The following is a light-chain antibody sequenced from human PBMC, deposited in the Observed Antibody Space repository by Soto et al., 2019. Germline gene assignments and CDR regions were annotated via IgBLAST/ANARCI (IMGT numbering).Light chain of an antibody. Sequence: EIVLTQSPGTLSLSPGERATLSCRASQSVTNNFLAWYQQKPGQAPRLLIYDTSIRATGIPDRVSGSGSGTDFTLTISGLEPEAFAVYYFHHSDSSCTFGHGTKVEIK. V-gene: IGKV3-20*01. J-gene: IGKJ1*01. CDR2: DTS. CDR3: HHSDSSCT. CDR1: QSVTNNF.